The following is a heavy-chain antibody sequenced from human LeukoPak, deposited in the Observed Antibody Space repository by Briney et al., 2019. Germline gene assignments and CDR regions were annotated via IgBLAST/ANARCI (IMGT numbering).Heavy chain of an antibody. CDR3: ASAIAEDFYYYYMDV. J-gene: IGHJ6*03. V-gene: IGHV4-59*01. CDR2: IYYSGST. CDR1: GGSISSYY. D-gene: IGHD1-14*01. Sequence: TPSETLSLTCTVSGGSISSYYWSWIRQPPGKGLEWIGYIYYSGSTNYNPSLKSRVTISVDTSKNQFSLNLSSVTAADTAVYYCASAIAEDFYYYYMDVWGKGTTVTVSS.